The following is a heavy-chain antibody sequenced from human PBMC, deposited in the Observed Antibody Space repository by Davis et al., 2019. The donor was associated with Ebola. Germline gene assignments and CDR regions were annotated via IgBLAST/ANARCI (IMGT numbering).Heavy chain of an antibody. CDR3: ARDWVPDS. CDR2: ISSSGRTI. V-gene: IGHV3-11*04. D-gene: IGHD3-16*01. CDR1: GFTFSDFY. J-gene: IGHJ4*02. Sequence: PAGSLTLSCAASGFTFSDFYMTWIRQAPGKGLEWVSYISSSGRTIYYSDSVKGRFTVSRDNTKNSLYLQLNSLRAEDTAVYYCARDWVPDSWGQGTLVIVSS.